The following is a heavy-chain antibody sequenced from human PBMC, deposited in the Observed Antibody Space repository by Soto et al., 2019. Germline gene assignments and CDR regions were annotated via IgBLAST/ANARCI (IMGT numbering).Heavy chain of an antibody. CDR1: GYSISTGFN. J-gene: IGHJ5*02. V-gene: IGHV4-38-2*01. CDR2: IYHSGST. Sequence: TLSLTCAVSGYSISTGFNWAWIRQPPGKGLEWIGSIYHSGSTYYNLSLKSRVTISSDASNNQCSLKLKSVTAADTAVYFCAGMPYTSGLRFDPWGPGTLVTVSS. CDR3: AGMPYTSGLRFDP. D-gene: IGHD6-19*01.